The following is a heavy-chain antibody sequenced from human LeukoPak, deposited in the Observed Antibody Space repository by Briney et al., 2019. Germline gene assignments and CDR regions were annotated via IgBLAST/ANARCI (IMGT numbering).Heavy chain of an antibody. CDR3: AASYCSGGSCYVAFDI. V-gene: IGHV1-69*05. J-gene: IGHJ3*02. CDR1: VGTFSSYA. Sequence: GASVKVSCKASVGTFSSYAISWVRQAPGQGLEWMGGIIPIFGTANYAQKFQGRVTITTDESTSTAYMELCSLRSEDTAVYYCAASYCSGGSCYVAFDIWGQGTMVTVSS. D-gene: IGHD2-15*01. CDR2: IIPIFGTA.